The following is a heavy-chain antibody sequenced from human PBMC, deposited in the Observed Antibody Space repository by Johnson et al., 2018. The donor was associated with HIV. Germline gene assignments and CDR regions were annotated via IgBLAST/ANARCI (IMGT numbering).Heavy chain of an antibody. Sequence: QVQLVESGGGVVQPWRSLRLSCAASGFTFSSYAMHWVRQAPGKGLEWVSILHSDGSTFNTASVKGRFTISRDNSKNTLYLQMNSLRAEDTAVYYCARDPAIRWSEWDSSGYYSPDAFDIWGQGTMVTVSS. CDR1: GFTFSSYA. D-gene: IGHD3-22*01. CDR3: ARDPAIRWSEWDSSGYYSPDAFDI. J-gene: IGHJ3*02. CDR2: LHSDGST. V-gene: IGHV3-NL1*01.